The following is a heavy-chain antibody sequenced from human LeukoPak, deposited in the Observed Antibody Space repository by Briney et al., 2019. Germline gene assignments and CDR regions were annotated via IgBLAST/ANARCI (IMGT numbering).Heavy chain of an antibody. CDR3: GLGSGRSDFDY. CDR1: GFTFSEAW. CDR2: IKKNIDSGPI. Sequence: NPGGSLRLSCVVSGFTFSEAWMNWVRQAPGKGLEWVARIKKNIDSGPIDYAAYVKDRFTISRDDPKNTVYLQMNSLTTEDTAVYYCGLGSGRSDFDYWGQGTLVTVSS. D-gene: IGHD3-10*01. J-gene: IGHJ4*02. V-gene: IGHV3-15*01.